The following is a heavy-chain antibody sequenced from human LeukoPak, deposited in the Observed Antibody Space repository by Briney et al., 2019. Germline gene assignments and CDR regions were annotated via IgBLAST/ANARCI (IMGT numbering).Heavy chain of an antibody. CDR2: IWYDGSNK. CDR3: ARDRTVGATGYMDI. V-gene: IGHV3-33*01. Sequence: PGGSLRLSCAASGFTFSSYGIHWLRQAPGKGLEWVAVIWYDGSNKYYADSVRGRSTISRDNSKNTLYLQMNSLRAEDTAVYYCARDRTVGATGYMDIWGKGTTVTVSS. D-gene: IGHD1-26*01. J-gene: IGHJ6*03. CDR1: GFTFSSYG.